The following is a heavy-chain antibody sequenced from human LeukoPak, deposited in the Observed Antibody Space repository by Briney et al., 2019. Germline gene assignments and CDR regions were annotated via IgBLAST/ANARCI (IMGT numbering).Heavy chain of an antibody. J-gene: IGHJ4*02. CDR3: ARDGDFWSGGMIDY. V-gene: IGHV4-4*07. CDR1: GGSISSYY. CDR2: IYTSGST. Sequence: SETLPLTCTVSGGSISSYYWSWIRQPAGKGLEWIGRIYTSGSTNYNPSLKSRVTISVDKSKNQFSLKLSSVTAADTAVYYCARDGDFWSGGMIDYWGQGTLVTVSS. D-gene: IGHD3-3*01.